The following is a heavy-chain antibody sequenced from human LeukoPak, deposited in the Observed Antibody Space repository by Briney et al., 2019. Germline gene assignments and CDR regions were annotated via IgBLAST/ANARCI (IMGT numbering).Heavy chain of an antibody. V-gene: IGHV3-23*01. CDR3: AKDNGWSRNPFEY. J-gene: IGHJ4*02. D-gene: IGHD6-19*01. CDR1: GFTFSTYA. Sequence: GGSLRLPCAPSGFTFSTYAMXXXRKAPGXXXXXXXIXXGXGDXIYXXXXVXGXXTXSXXNSKNTVYLQMNSLRVEDTAVYYCAKDNGWSRNPFEYWGQGTLVTVSS. CDR2: XXGXGDXI.